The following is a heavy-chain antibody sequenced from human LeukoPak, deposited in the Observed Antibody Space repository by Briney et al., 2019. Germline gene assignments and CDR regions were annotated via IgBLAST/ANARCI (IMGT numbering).Heavy chain of an antibody. V-gene: IGHV5-51*01. CDR3: ARRIEDLIDY. CDR2: IYPDDSDT. Sequence: GESLKISCKGSGYSFTSYLIGWVRQMPGKGLGRKEIIYPDDSDTRYSPSFQGQVTISADKSISTAYLQSSSLKASDTAMYYCARRIEDLIDYWGQGTLVTVSS. CDR1: GYSFTSYL. D-gene: IGHD2-21*01. J-gene: IGHJ4*02.